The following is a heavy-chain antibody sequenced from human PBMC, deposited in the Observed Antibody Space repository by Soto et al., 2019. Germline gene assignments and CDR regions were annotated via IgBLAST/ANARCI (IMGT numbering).Heavy chain of an antibody. CDR2: ISYDGSNK. CDR1: GFTFSSYG. CDR3: ATGADIVVVPAAGGFDP. J-gene: IGHJ5*02. Sequence: QVQLVESGGVVVQPGRSLRLSCAASGFTFSSYGMHWVRQAPGTGLEWVAVISYDGSNKYYADSVKGRFTISRDNSKNTLYLQMNSLRAEDTAVYYCATGADIVVVPAAGGFDPWGQGTLVTVSS. V-gene: IGHV3-30*03. D-gene: IGHD2-2*01.